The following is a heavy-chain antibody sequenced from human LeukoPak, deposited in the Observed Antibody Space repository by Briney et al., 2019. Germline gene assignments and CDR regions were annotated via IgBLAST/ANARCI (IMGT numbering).Heavy chain of an antibody. CDR3: ARGPWVGSTTLH. V-gene: IGHV3-66*02. D-gene: IGHD1-26*01. J-gene: IGHJ4*02. CDR1: GFSISSSY. CDR2: LYSDDSA. Sequence: PGGSLRLSCVASGFSISSSYMTWARQAPGKGLEWVSLLYSDDSAYYADSVKGRFTISRDNSKSTLYLQMDTLRAEDTAIYYCARGPWVGSTTLHWGQGILVTVSS.